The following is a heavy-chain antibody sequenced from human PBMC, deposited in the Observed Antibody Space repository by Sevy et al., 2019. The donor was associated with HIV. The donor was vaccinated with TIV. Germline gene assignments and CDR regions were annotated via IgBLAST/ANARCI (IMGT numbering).Heavy chain of an antibody. V-gene: IGHV3-7*03. CDR2: IKQDAGQK. J-gene: IGHJ4*02. CDR1: GFTFSKYW. Sequence: GGSLRLSCAASGFTFSKYWMGWVRQAPGKGLEWVANIKQDAGQKYYVDSVKGRFTISRDSAKNPLYLQMNSLRAEDTAVYFCARDEGNYFFHYWGQGTLVTVSS. CDR3: ARDEGNYFFHY. D-gene: IGHD1-7*01.